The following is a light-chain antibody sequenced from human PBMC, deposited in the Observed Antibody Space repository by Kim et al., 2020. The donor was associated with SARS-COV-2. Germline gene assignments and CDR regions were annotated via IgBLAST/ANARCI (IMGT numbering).Light chain of an antibody. Sequence: SASVGDRVIITCRASQSISSWLAWYQQKPGKAPKLLIYKASTLHSGVPSTFSGSGSGTDFNLTISSMQPIDVAVYYCQQYNSYPYTFGQGTKLEI. CDR3: QQYNSYPYT. J-gene: IGKJ2*01. CDR2: KAS. CDR1: QSISSW. V-gene: IGKV1-5*03.